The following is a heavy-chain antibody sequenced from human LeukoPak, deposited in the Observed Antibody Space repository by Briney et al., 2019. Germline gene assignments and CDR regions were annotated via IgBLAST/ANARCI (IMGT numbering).Heavy chain of an antibody. V-gene: IGHV3-23*01. CDR2: ISETGRTT. D-gene: IGHD2-21*02. CDR3: AKDHDNTDSYYYFDS. Sequence: GGSLRISCAASGFTFDDYAMTWVRQAPGKGLEWVSSISETGRTTSYTDSVNGRFTISRDKSKSTLHLQMNRLRAEDTALYYCAKDHDNTDSYYYFDSWGQGTLVTVSS. CDR1: GFTFDDYA. J-gene: IGHJ4*02.